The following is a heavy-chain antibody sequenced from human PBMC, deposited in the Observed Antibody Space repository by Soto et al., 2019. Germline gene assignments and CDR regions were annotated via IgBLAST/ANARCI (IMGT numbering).Heavy chain of an antibody. CDR1: GFTFSSYA. V-gene: IGHV3-23*01. Sequence: GGSLRLSCAASGFTFSSYAMSWVRQAPGKGLEWVSAISGSGGSTYYADSVKGRFTISRDNSKNTLYLQMNSLRAEDTAVYYCAKDRVITFGGVIAPFDYWGQGTLVTVSS. J-gene: IGHJ4*02. CDR2: ISGSGGST. CDR3: AKDRVITFGGVIAPFDY. D-gene: IGHD3-16*02.